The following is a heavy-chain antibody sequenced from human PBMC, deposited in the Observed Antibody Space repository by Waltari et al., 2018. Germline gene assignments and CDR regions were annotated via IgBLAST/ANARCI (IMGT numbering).Heavy chain of an antibody. CDR1: GGSIRSYY. D-gene: IGHD4-17*01. CDR3: ARESGDYSPFDN. Sequence: QVQLQESGPGLVKPLETLSLPCSASGGSIRSYYWSCTRQPAGKGLEWIGHIFTSGITKYNPSSKSRVTMSVDTSKNQFSLKLTSVTAADTAVYYCARESGDYSPFDNWGQGSLVTVSS. CDR2: IFTSGIT. J-gene: IGHJ4*02. V-gene: IGHV4-4*07.